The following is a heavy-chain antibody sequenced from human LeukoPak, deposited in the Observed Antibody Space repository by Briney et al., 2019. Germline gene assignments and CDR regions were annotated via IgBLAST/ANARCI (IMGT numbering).Heavy chain of an antibody. J-gene: IGHJ3*02. CDR3: ATPYSGSYLPLPPDALDI. CDR2: ISGSGGST. Sequence: GGSLRLSCAASGFTFSSYAMSWVRQAPGKGLEWVSAISGSGGSTYYADSVKGRFTISRDNSKNTLYLQMNSLRAEDTAVYYCATPYSGSYLPLPPDALDIWGQGTMVTVSS. CDR1: GFTFSSYA. D-gene: IGHD1-26*01. V-gene: IGHV3-23*01.